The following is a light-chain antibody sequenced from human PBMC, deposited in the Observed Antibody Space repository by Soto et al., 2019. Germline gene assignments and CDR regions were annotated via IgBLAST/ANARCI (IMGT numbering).Light chain of an antibody. CDR3: QQYGTSVLIT. J-gene: IGKJ5*01. CDR1: QSVSSSY. CDR2: GAS. Sequence: EIVLTQSPGTLSLSPGERATLSCRASQSVSSSYLAWYQQKPGQAPRLLIYGASSRATDIPDRFSGSGSGTDFTLTISRLEPEDFAVYYCQQYGTSVLITFGQGTRWRL. V-gene: IGKV3-20*01.